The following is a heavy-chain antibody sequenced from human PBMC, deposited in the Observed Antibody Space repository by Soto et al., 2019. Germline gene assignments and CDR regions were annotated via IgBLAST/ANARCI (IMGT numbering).Heavy chain of an antibody. CDR2: ISAYNGNT. CDR1: GYTFTSYG. J-gene: IGHJ5*02. Sequence: GASLKVSCKSSGYTFTSYGISWVRQSPGQGLEWMGWISAYNGNTNNAQKFQGRVAVTTDTSTSTAYMELMNLRSDDTAVYYCARTSGYSSTDNWFDPWGQGTLVTVSS. V-gene: IGHV1-18*01. D-gene: IGHD6-13*01. CDR3: ARTSGYSSTDNWFDP.